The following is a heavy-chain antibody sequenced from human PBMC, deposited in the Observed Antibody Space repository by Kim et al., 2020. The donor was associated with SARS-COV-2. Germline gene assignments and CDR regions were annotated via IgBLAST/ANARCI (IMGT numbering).Heavy chain of an antibody. V-gene: IGHV3-23*01. CDR3: AKVVGEWEPIFDY. J-gene: IGHJ4*02. D-gene: IGHD1-26*01. Sequence: YADSVKGRFTISRDNSKTTLYLQMNSLRAEDTAVYYCAKVVGEWEPIFDYWGQGTLVTVSS.